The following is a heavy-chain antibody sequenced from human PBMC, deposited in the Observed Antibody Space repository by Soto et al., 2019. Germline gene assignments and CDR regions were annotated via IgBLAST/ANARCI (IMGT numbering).Heavy chain of an antibody. D-gene: IGHD2-2*02. CDR1: GGTFSSYA. CDR2: IIPIFGTA. V-gene: IGHV1-69*13. CDR3: ARTPVVPAAIGPIYYYGMDV. J-gene: IGHJ6*02. Sequence: ASVKVSCKASGGTFSSYAISWVRQAPGQGLEWMGGIIPIFGTANYAQKFQGRVTITADESTSTAYMELSSLRSEDTAVYYCARTPVVPAAIGPIYYYGMDVWGQG.